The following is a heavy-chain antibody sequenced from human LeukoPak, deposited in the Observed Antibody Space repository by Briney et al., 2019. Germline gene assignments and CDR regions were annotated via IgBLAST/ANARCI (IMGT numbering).Heavy chain of an antibody. J-gene: IGHJ3*02. CDR1: GFTFSPYW. CDR3: ARALPAFNI. D-gene: IGHD2-15*01. CDR2: INTGASST. Sequence: PGGSLRLSCAASGFTFSPYWMHWVRQAPGKGLVWVSRINTGASSTNYADSVKGRFTISRDNAKNTLYLQMNSLRAEDTAVYYCARALPAFNIWGQGTMVTVSS. V-gene: IGHV3-74*01.